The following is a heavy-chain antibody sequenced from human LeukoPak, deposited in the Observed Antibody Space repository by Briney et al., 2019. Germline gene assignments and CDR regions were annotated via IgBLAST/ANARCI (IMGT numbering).Heavy chain of an antibody. Sequence: GGSLRLSCAASGFTFSSYAMGWVRQAPGKGLEGVSRISANGDTIKYADSVKGRFTISRDNAKNTVLLQMNSPRVDDTAVYYCAKEGRIAAGTGDYFDYWGQGTLVTVSS. D-gene: IGHD6-13*01. V-gene: IGHV3-23*01. CDR2: ISANGDTI. CDR1: GFTFSSYA. J-gene: IGHJ4*02. CDR3: AKEGRIAAGTGDYFDY.